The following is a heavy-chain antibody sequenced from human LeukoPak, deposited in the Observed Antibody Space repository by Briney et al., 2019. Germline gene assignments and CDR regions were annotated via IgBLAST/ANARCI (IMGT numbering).Heavy chain of an antibody. Sequence: SETLSLTCNVSGGSISVYFWSWIRQHPGKGLEWIGYIYYSGSTYYNPSLKSRVTISVDTSKNQFSLKLSSVTAADTAVYYCARVTYYYDSSGYYSILDYWGQGTLVAVSS. CDR1: GGSISVYF. J-gene: IGHJ4*02. V-gene: IGHV4-31*03. CDR2: IYYSGST. D-gene: IGHD3-22*01. CDR3: ARVTYYYDSSGYYSILDY.